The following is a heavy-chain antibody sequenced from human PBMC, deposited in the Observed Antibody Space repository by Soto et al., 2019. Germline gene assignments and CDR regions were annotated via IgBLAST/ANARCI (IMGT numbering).Heavy chain of an antibody. V-gene: IGHV3-43*01. J-gene: IGHJ4*02. D-gene: IGHD3-3*01. CDR3: AKAYYDFWSGYYAFDY. CDR1: GFTFDDYT. Sequence: EVQLVESGGVVVQPGGSLRLSCAASGFTFDDYTMHWVRQAPGKGLEWVSLISWDGGSTYYADSVKGRFTISRDNSKTSLYQQMNSLRTEDTALYDCAKAYYDFWSGYYAFDYWGQGTLVTVSS. CDR2: ISWDGGST.